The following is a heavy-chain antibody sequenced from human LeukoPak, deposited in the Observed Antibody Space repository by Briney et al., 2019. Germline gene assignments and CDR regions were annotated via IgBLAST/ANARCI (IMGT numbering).Heavy chain of an antibody. J-gene: IGHJ3*02. CDR3: ARDLVTVAKGFDI. D-gene: IGHD4-17*01. CDR2: ISYIGST. Sequence: SETLSLTCAVSDDSFSSHYWTWIRQPPGKGLEWIGYISYIGSTNYNPSLKSRVTISIDTSKNQFSLQLTSVTAADTAVYYCARDLVTVAKGFDIWGQGTMVSVSS. CDR1: DDSFSSHY. V-gene: IGHV4-59*11.